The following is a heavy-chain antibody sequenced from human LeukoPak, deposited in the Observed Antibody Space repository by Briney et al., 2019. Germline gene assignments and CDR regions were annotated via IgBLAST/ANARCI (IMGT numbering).Heavy chain of an antibody. CDR3: ARDGIDIVVVVAANPYYGMDV. CDR1: GYTFTSYG. Sequence: GAPVKVSCKASGYTFTSYGISRVRQAPGQGLEWMGWISAYNGNTNYAQKLQGRVPMTTDTSTTTAYMELRSLRSDDTAVYYCARDGIDIVVVVAANPYYGMDVWGKGTTVTVSS. D-gene: IGHD2-15*01. V-gene: IGHV1-18*04. CDR2: ISAYNGNT. J-gene: IGHJ6*04.